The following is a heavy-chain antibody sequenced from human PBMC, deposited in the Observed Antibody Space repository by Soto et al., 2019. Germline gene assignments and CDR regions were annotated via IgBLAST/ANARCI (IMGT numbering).Heavy chain of an antibody. CDR1: GGSISSYY. CDR3: ARQYYDILTGSDAFDI. Sequence: SETLSLTCTVSGGSISSYYWSWIRQPPGKGLEWIGYIYYSGSTNYNPPLKSRVTISVDTSKNQFSLKLSSVTAADTAVYYCARQYYDILTGSDAFDIWGQGTMVTVSS. CDR2: IYYSGST. D-gene: IGHD3-9*01. J-gene: IGHJ3*02. V-gene: IGHV4-59*08.